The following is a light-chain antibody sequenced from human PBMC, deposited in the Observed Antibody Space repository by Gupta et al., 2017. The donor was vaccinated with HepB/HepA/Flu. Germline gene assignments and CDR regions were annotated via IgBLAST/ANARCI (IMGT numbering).Light chain of an antibody. CDR2: DDI. V-gene: IGLV3-21*03. Sequence: SYVLTQSPSVSVAPGKTAKISCGGDNIGSRSVHWYQQKPGQAPLLVVYDDIDRPSGISERFSGSNSGNTATLTISRVEAGDEADYYCQVWESGTDHPGVFGGGTNLTVI. CDR3: QVWESGTDHPGV. CDR1: NIGSRS. J-gene: IGLJ3*02.